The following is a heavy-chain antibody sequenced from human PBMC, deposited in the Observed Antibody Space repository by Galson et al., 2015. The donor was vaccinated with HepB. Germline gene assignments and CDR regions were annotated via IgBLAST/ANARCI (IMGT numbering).Heavy chain of an antibody. Sequence: SLRLSCAASGFTFSDCYMTWVRQAPGKGLEWVGFIRNKANGGTTEWATSVKGRFTISRDDSKSITYLQMNSLRAEDTAVYYCARDRVGAPGFDYWGQGTLVTVPS. V-gene: IGHV3-71*01. CDR1: GFTFSDCY. D-gene: IGHD1-26*01. J-gene: IGHJ4*02. CDR3: ARDRVGAPGFDY. CDR2: IRNKANGGTT.